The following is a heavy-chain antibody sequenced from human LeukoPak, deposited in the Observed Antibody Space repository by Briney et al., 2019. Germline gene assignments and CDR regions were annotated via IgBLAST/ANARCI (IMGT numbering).Heavy chain of an antibody. D-gene: IGHD3-10*01. Sequence: PGGSLRLSCAASGFTFSSYWMNWARQAPGKGLKWVSGISESGGSTYYADSVKGRFTSSRDNSKNTLYLQMNNLRAEDTAAYYCAKGSFWGQGTLVTVSS. CDR3: AKGSF. J-gene: IGHJ4*02. CDR1: GFTFSSYW. CDR2: ISESGGST. V-gene: IGHV3-23*01.